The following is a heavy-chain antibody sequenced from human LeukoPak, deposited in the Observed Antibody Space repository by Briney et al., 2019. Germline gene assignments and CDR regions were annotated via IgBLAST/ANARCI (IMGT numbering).Heavy chain of an antibody. CDR2: IYYSGST. CDR3: ARSSSTSWGYFDY. Sequence: SETLSLTCTVSGGSISSSSYYWGWIRQPPGKGLEWIGSIYYSGSTYYNPSLKSRVTISVDTSKNQFSLKLSSVTAADTAVYYCARSSSTSWGYFDYWGQGTLVTVSS. V-gene: IGHV4-39*07. D-gene: IGHD2-2*01. CDR1: GGSISSSSYY. J-gene: IGHJ4*02.